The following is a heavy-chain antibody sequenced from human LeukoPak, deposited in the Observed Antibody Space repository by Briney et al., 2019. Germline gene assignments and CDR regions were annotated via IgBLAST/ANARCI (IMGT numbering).Heavy chain of an antibody. Sequence: PSETLSLTCTVSGGSISSYYWSWIRQPPGKGLEWIGYIYYSGSTNYNPSLKSRVTISVDTSKNQFSLKLSSVTAADTAVYYCARLVWFGEIKMGFDYWGQGTLVTVSS. CDR2: IYYSGST. CDR3: ARLVWFGEIKMGFDY. D-gene: IGHD3-10*01. V-gene: IGHV4-59*01. J-gene: IGHJ4*02. CDR1: GGSISSYY.